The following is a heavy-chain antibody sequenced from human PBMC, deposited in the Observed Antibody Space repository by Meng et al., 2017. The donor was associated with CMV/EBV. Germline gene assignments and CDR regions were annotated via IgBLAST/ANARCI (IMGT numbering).Heavy chain of an antibody. V-gene: IGHV3-9*01. CDR1: GFTFDDYA. D-gene: IGHD6-13*01. Sequence: SLKISCAASGFTFDDYAMHWVRQAPGKGLEWVSGISWNSGSIGYADSVKGRFTISRDSAKNSLYLQMNSLRAEDTALYFCAKGRIAAAADAFDVWGLGTMVTVSS. J-gene: IGHJ3*01. CDR2: ISWNSGSI. CDR3: AKGRIAAAADAFDV.